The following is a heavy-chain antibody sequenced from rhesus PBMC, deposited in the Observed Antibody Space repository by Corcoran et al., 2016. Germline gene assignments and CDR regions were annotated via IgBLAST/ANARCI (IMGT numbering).Heavy chain of an antibody. J-gene: IGHJ4*01. CDR2: IYGRGSST. CDR1: GGSISSSY. CDR3: ARGTVTKDCDY. V-gene: IGHV4-169*01. D-gene: IGHD4-23*01. Sequence: QLQLQESGPGLVKPSETLSVTCAVSGGSISSSYWSWLRPAPGKGLEWIGYIYGRGSSTNYNPALKRRVTRSVDTSKNQLSLKLSSVTTEDTAVYYCARGTVTKDCDYWGQGVLVTVSS.